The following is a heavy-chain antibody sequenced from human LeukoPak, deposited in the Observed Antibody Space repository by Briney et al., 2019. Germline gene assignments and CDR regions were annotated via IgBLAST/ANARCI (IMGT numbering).Heavy chain of an antibody. CDR2: ISYDGSNK. J-gene: IGHJ4*02. V-gene: IGHV3-30*18. Sequence: GGSLRLSCAASGFTFSSYGMHWVRQAPGKGLEWVAVISYDGSNKYYVDSVKGRFTISRDNSKNTLYLQMNSLRAEDTAVYYCAKEAGGSYFDYWGQGTLVTVSS. CDR3: AKEAGGSYFDY. D-gene: IGHD3-10*01. CDR1: GFTFSSYG.